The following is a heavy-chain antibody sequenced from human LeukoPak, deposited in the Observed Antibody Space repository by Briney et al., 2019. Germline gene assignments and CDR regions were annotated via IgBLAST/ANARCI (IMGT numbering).Heavy chain of an antibody. CDR3: AREPIYGSGSYYRAFDI. V-gene: IGHV4-59*01. CDR2: IYYSGST. J-gene: IGHJ3*02. D-gene: IGHD3-10*01. Sequence: SETLSLTCTVSGGXISSYYCSWIRQPPGKGLKWIGYIYYSGSTNYNPSLKSRVTISVDTSKNQFSLKLSSVTAADTAVYYCAREPIYGSGSYYRAFDIWGQGTMVTVSS. CDR1: GGXISSYY.